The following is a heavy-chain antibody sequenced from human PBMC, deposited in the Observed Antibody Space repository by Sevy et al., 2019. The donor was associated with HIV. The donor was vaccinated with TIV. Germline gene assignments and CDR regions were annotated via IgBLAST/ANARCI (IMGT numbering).Heavy chain of an antibody. V-gene: IGHV3-33*01. D-gene: IGHD6-19*01. J-gene: IGHJ4*02. CDR1: GFTYNGYG. CDR2: IWYDGSNK. CDR3: ARDPTIYASGWYYFDY. Sequence: GGSLRLSCAASGFTYNGYGMHWVRQAPGKGLEWVAVIWYDGSNKEYADSVKGRFTISRDNSKNTLYLQMNSLRAEDTAMYYCARDPTIYASGWYYFDYWGQGTLVTVSS.